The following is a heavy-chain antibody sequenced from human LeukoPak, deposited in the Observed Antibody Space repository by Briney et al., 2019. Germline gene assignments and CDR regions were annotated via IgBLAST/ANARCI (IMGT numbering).Heavy chain of an antibody. J-gene: IGHJ4*02. Sequence: ASAKVSCTASGYTFTNYYMHWVRHTPQQRLEWRGVINPSGGTTTYAQKFQGTVTMTGDTSTSIVYMDLSGLRSWDTAVYCCAREFPPSRSIAAAGHYFDYGGQGSLVTVSS. CDR2: INPSGGTT. CDR3: AREFPPSRSIAAAGHYFDY. V-gene: IGHV1-46*01. D-gene: IGHD6-13*01. CDR1: GYTFTNYY.